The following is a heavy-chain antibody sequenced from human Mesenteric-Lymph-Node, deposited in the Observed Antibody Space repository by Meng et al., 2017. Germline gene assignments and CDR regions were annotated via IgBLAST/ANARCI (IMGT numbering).Heavy chain of an antibody. CDR1: GYTFTSYD. CDR3: ARESGGKPFFDY. CDR2: IIPIFGTA. V-gene: IGHV1-69*06. D-gene: IGHD4-23*01. J-gene: IGHJ4*02. Sequence: SVKVSCKASGYTFTSYDINWVRQATGQGLEWMGGIIPIFGTANYAQKFQGRVTITADKSTSTAYMELSSLRSEDTAVYYCARESGGKPFFDYWGQGTLVTVSS.